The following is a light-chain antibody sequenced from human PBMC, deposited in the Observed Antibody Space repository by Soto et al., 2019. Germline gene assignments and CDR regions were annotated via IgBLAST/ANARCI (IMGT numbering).Light chain of an antibody. J-gene: IGKJ1*01. CDR1: QSIRDW. CDR3: QQYNSYVT. CDR2: KAS. V-gene: IGKV1-5*03. Sequence: DIQMTQSPSTLSASVGDRVTITCRASQSIRDWLAWYQQKPGKAPKLLIYKASNLESGVPSRFSGSGYRTEFTITHSSLQPDDFATYYCQQYNSYVTFGQGTKVDIK.